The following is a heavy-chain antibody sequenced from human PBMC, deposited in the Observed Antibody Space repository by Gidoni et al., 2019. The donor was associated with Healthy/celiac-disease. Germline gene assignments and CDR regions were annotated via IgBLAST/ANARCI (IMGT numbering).Heavy chain of an antibody. J-gene: IGHJ4*02. CDR2: INHSGST. CDR3: ASSDYGDYGQRDTNRQKNAR. V-gene: IGHV4-34*01. CDR1: GGSFSGYY. D-gene: IGHD4-17*01. Sequence: QVQLQQWGAGLLKPSETLSLTCAVYGGSFSGYYWRWIRQPQGKGLEWIGEINHSGSTNYNPSLKSRVTISVDTSKNQFSLKLSSVTAADTAVYYCASSDYGDYGQRDTNRQKNARWGQGTLVTVSS.